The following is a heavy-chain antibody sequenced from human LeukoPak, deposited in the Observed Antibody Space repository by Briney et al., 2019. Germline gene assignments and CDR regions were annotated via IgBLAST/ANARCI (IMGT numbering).Heavy chain of an antibody. CDR2: ISSSSSTI. V-gene: IGHV3-48*04. Sequence: GGSLRLSCAASGFAFSSYSMNWVRQVPGKGLEWVSYISSSSSTIYYADSVKGRFTISRDNAKNSLYLQMNSLRAEDTAVYYCANHLACGSTSCPPFDDWGQGTLVTVSS. J-gene: IGHJ4*02. D-gene: IGHD2-2*01. CDR1: GFAFSSYS. CDR3: ANHLACGSTSCPPFDD.